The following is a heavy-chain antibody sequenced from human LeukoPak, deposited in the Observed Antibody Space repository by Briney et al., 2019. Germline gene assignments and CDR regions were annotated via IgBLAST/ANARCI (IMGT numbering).Heavy chain of an antibody. J-gene: IGHJ4*02. Sequence: SETLSLTCTVSGGSISSYYWSWIRQPPGKGLEWIGYIYCSGSTNYNPSLKSRVTISVDTSKNQFSLKLSSVTAADTAVYYCARLVMVRGVITPYFDYWGQGTLVTVSS. CDR2: IYCSGST. CDR3: ARLVMVRGVITPYFDY. CDR1: GGSISSYY. D-gene: IGHD3-10*01. V-gene: IGHV4-59*08.